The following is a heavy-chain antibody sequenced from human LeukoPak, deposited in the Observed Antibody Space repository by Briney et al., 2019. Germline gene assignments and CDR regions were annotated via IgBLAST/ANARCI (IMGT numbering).Heavy chain of an antibody. D-gene: IGHD3-22*01. V-gene: IGHV4-59*02. CDR3: ARTADGSGPRWWFYP. CDR2: IYYTGNT. CDR1: GDSVISFY. J-gene: IGHJ5*02. Sequence: SETLSLTCTVTGDSVISFYGSGIRQPPGTGLEWTGYIYYTGNTDYSPSLKSRVTISVDTSKNQFSLKMRSATAADTAVYYCARTADGSGPRWWFYPWGQGTLVTVSS.